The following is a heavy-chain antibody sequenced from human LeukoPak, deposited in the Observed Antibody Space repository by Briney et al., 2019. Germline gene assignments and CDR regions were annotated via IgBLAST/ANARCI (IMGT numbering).Heavy chain of an antibody. CDR1: GGSFSGYY. D-gene: IGHD3-3*02. V-gene: IGHV4-34*01. J-gene: IGHJ4*02. CDR3: ARGRAFFD. CDR2: INQSGST. Sequence: SETLSLTCAVYGGSFSGYYWTWIRQPPGKGLEWIGEINQSGSTNYNPSLKSRVTISFDTSKNQFSLKLSSVTAADTAVYYCARGRAFFDWGQGTLVTVSS.